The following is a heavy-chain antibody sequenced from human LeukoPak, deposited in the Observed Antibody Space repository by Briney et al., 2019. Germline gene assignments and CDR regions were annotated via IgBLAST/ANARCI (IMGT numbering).Heavy chain of an antibody. CDR3: ARQTGSGLFTLP. CDR1: GVSISSSNSY. D-gene: IGHD3/OR15-3a*01. CDR2: IYYTGNT. V-gene: IGHV4-39*01. J-gene: IGHJ4*02. Sequence: SETLSLTCTVSGVSISSSNSYWGWIRQPPGEGLEWIGSIYYTGNTYYNASLKSRVTISIDTSKNQISLRLTSVTATDTAMYYCARQTGSGLFTLPGGQGTLVTVSS.